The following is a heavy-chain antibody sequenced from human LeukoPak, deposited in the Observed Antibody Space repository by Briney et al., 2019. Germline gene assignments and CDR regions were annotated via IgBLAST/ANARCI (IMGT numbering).Heavy chain of an antibody. CDR3: ARGVAAAGLPYYYYYMDV. CDR1: GGSFSGYY. CDR2: INHSGST. Sequence: PSETLSLTCAVYGGSFSGYYWSWIRQPPGKGLEWIGEINHSGSTNYNPSLKSRVTISVDTSKNQFSLKLSSVTAADTAVYYCARGVAAAGLPYYYYYMDVWGIGTTVTVSS. V-gene: IGHV4-34*01. D-gene: IGHD6-13*01. J-gene: IGHJ6*03.